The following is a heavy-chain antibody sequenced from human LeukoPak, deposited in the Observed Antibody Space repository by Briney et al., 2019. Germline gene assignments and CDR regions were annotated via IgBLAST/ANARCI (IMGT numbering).Heavy chain of an antibody. CDR2: IYYSGST. V-gene: IGHV4-31*03. J-gene: IGHJ4*02. Sequence: SETLSLTCTVSGGSISSGGYYWSWIRQLPGKGLEWVGYIYYSGSTYYNPSLKSRVTISVDTSKNQFSLKLSSVTAADTAVYYCARWDGGFDYWGQGALVTVSS. CDR1: GGSISSGGYY. CDR3: ARWDGGFDY. D-gene: IGHD1-26*01.